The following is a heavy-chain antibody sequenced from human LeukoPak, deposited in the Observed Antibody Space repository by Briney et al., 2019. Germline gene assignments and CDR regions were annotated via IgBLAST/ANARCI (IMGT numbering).Heavy chain of an antibody. V-gene: IGHV4-30-2*01. J-gene: IGHJ5*02. Sequence: SQTLSLTFTVSGGSISSGGYYWSWIRQPPGKGLEWIGYIYHSGSTYYNPSLKSGVTISVDRSKNQFSLKLSSVTAADTAVYYCARSNSKDRFGPWGQGTLVTVSS. D-gene: IGHD4-11*01. CDR3: ARSNSKDRFGP. CDR1: GGSISSGGYY. CDR2: IYHSGST.